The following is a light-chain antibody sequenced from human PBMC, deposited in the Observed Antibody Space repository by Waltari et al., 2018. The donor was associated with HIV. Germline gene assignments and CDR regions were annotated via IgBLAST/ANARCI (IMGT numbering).Light chain of an antibody. CDR3: QQYNSYPLT. CDR1: PGISIY. J-gene: IGKJ4*01. Sequence: DIQMTQSPSSLSASVGDTVTITCRASPGISIYLAWFQQKPGRAPRSLIYAASSLQSGVPSRFSGSRAGTELTLTISRIKHEDLATYYCQQYNSYPLTFGGGTKVEIK. V-gene: IGKV1-16*01. CDR2: AAS.